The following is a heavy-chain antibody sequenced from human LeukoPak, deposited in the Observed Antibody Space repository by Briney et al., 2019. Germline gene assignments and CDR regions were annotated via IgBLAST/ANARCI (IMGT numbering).Heavy chain of an antibody. CDR1: GRSITRHY. CDR3: ARLRSSGSRPYFDC. CDR2: IYTSGST. D-gene: IGHD3-10*01. V-gene: IGHV4-4*07. Sequence: SDTLSLTCTVAGRSITRHYWSWIRQHAGNGMEWIGRIYTSGSTNYNPSLKSRVTMSVDTSKNQFSLKLSSVTAADTAVYYCARLRSSGSRPYFDCWGQGTLVTVSS. J-gene: IGHJ4*02.